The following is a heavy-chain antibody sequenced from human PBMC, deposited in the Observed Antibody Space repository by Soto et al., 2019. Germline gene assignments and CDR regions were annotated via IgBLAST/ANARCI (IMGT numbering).Heavy chain of an antibody. CDR2: IIPIFGTA. CDR3: ARATQYTNMVRGVSHYYSGMEV. Sequence: VEVSSEESRDAITSYYMDSLRQAKRQGLEWMVGIIPIFGTANYAQKFQGRVTITADESTSTAYMELSSLRSEDTAVYYCARATQYTNMVRGVSHYYSGMEVWGHGTTVTVSS. CDR1: RDAITSYY. D-gene: IGHD3-10*01. J-gene: IGHJ6*02. V-gene: IGHV1-69*13.